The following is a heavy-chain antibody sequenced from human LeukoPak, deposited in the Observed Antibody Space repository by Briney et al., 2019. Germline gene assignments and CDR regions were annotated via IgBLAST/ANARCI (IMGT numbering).Heavy chain of an antibody. CDR1: GFTFSSYE. D-gene: IGHD6-13*01. CDR3: AKGGQQLVIDY. J-gene: IGHJ4*02. CDR2: ISSSGSTI. Sequence: PGGSLRLSCAASGFTFSSYEMNWVRQAPGKGLEWVSYISSSGSTIYYADSVKGRFTISRDNAKNSLYLQMNSLRAEDTAVYYCAKGGQQLVIDYWGQGTLVTASS. V-gene: IGHV3-48*03.